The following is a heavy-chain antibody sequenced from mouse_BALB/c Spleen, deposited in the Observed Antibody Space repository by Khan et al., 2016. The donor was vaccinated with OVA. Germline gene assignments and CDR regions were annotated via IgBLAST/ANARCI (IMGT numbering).Heavy chain of an antibody. J-gene: IGHJ4*01. V-gene: IGHV1-4*01. CDR1: GYTFPSNT. CDR2: INTRTGST. CDR3: ARRTTGYTLDY. D-gene: IGHD2-14*01. Sequence: QVQLKQSGAELARPWASVMMSCKTSGYTFPSNTMHWVNHRPGQGLEWIGYINTRTGSTYTIQHFKDKATLTADKSSNTAYMQLSSLTSEDSALYYCARRTTGYTLDYWGQGTSVTVSS.